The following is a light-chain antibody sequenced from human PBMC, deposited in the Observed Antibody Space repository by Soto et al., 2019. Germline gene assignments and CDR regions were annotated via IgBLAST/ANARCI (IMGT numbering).Light chain of an antibody. CDR2: DAS. Sequence: EIVMTQSPATLSVSPGERATISCRASQSVSSNLAWYQQKPGQAPRLLISDASTRATGIPARFSGSGSGTEFTLTISSLQSEDFALYYCHQYNSWPPGTFGQGTKVDIK. J-gene: IGKJ2*01. V-gene: IGKV3-15*01. CDR1: QSVSSN. CDR3: HQYNSWPPGT.